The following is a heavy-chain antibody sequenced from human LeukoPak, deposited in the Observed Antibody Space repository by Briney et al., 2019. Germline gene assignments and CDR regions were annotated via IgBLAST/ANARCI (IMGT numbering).Heavy chain of an antibody. CDR3: ASYLRSWFDP. V-gene: IGHV4-61*01. Sequence: SETLSLTCTVSGGSVSSGSYYWSWIRQPPGKGLEWIGYIYYSGSTNYNPSLKSRVTISVDRSKNQFSLKLSSVTAADTAVYYCASYLRSWFDPWGQGTLVTVSS. CDR1: GGSVSSGSYY. J-gene: IGHJ5*02. CDR2: IYYSGST.